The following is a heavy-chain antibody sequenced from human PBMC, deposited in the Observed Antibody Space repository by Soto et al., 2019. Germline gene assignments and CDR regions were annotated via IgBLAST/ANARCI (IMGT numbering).Heavy chain of an antibody. CDR3: ARAYYDFWSGYWRWFDP. Sequence: QVQLQESGPGLVKPSETLSLTCTVSGGSISSYYWSWIRQPPGKGLEWIGYIYYNGSTNYNPSLKLRVTISVETSKNQFSLKLSSVTAADTAVYYCARAYYDFWSGYWRWFDPWGQGTLVTVSS. CDR1: GGSISSYY. D-gene: IGHD3-3*01. CDR2: IYYNGST. V-gene: IGHV4-59*01. J-gene: IGHJ5*02.